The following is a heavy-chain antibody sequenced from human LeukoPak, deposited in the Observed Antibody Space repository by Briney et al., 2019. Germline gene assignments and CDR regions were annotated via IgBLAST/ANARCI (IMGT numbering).Heavy chain of an antibody. CDR3: ARTPLRYDFWSGYSKTPASYYYGMDV. CDR2: TYYRSKWYN. V-gene: IGHV6-1*01. Sequence: SQTLSLTCAISGDSVSSNSAAWNGIRQSPSRGLEWLGRTYYRSKWYNDYAVSVKSRITINPDTSKNQFSLQLNSVTPEDTAVYYCARTPLRYDFWSGYSKTPASYYYGMDVWGQGTTVTVSS. J-gene: IGHJ6*02. CDR1: GDSVSSNSAA. D-gene: IGHD3-3*01.